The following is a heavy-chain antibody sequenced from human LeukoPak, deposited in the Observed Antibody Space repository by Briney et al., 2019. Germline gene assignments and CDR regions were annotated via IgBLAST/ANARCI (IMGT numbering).Heavy chain of an antibody. CDR3: AKDIVTVLSIKYFFDY. CDR1: GFAFSSSA. CDR2: ISYDGITE. Sequence: PGGSLRLSCEASGFAFSSSAMHWVRQAPGKGLEWVSLISYDGITEDYSDSVKGRFTISRDNFKNTLFLQMHSLRDEDTAVYYCAKDIVTVLSIKYFFDYWGQGTLVTVSS. D-gene: IGHD3-16*02. J-gene: IGHJ4*02. V-gene: IGHV3-30*04.